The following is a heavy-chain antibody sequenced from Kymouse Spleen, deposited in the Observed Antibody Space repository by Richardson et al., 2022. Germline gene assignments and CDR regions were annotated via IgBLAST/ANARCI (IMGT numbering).Heavy chain of an antibody. V-gene: IGHV4-34*01. CDR2: INHSGST. Sequence: QVQLQQWGAGLLKPSETLSLTCAVYGGSFSGYYWSWIRQPPGKGLEWIGEINHSGSTNYNPSLKSRVTISVDTSKNQFSLKLSSVTAADTAVYYCARGDYGSGSPRGMDVWGQGTTVTVSS. CDR1: GGSFSGYY. CDR3: ARGDYGSGSPRGMDV. J-gene: IGHJ6*02. D-gene: IGHD3-10*01.